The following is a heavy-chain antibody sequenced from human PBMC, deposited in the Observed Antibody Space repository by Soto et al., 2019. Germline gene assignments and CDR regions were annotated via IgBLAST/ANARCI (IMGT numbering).Heavy chain of an antibody. D-gene: IGHD3-3*01. CDR2: ISSSSSTI. J-gene: IGHJ6*03. Sequence: EVQLVESGGGLVQPGGSLRLSCAASGFTFSSYSMNWVRQAPGKGLEWVSYISSSSSTIYYADSVKGRFTISRDNAKNSLYLQMNSPRAEDTAVYYCASTPNVDFWSGYSYYYYYYMDVWGKGTTVTVSS. CDR1: GFTFSSYS. V-gene: IGHV3-48*01. CDR3: ASTPNVDFWSGYSYYYYYYMDV.